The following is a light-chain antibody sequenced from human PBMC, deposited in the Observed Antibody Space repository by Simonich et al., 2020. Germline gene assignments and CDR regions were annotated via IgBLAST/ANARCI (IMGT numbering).Light chain of an antibody. CDR3: QQYDNLPLT. Sequence: DIQMTQSPSSLSASVGDRVTITCQASQDISNYLNWYQQKPGKAPKLLIYDASNLETGVPSSFSGSESGTDFTFTISSLQPEDIATYYCQQYDNLPLTFGGGTKLEIK. CDR1: QDISNY. J-gene: IGKJ4*01. V-gene: IGKV1-33*01. CDR2: DAS.